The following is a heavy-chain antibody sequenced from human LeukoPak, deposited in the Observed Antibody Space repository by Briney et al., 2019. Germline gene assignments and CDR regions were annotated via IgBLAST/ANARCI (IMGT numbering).Heavy chain of an antibody. CDR3: ARHGDFCFDN. Sequence: GGSLRLSCAASGFTFSSYAMSWVRQAPGKGLEYVVYINPDGSEKNCVDSVKGRFSISRDNAQNTLFLQMNSLRAEDTALYYCARHGDFCFDNWGQGTPVTVS. V-gene: IGHV3-7*03. CDR1: GFTFSSYA. D-gene: IGHD4-17*01. J-gene: IGHJ4*02. CDR2: INPDGSEK.